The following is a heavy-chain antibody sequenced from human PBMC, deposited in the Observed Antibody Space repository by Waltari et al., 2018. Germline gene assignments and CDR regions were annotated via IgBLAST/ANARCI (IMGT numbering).Heavy chain of an antibody. V-gene: IGHV4-38-2*02. CDR1: GYFISSGYY. J-gene: IGHJ4*02. CDR2: IYQTGNT. D-gene: IGHD2-21*01. CDR3: ARGSVMAHFDY. Sequence: QVHLQESGPGLVKASETLSLTCTVPGYFISSGYYWGWIRQPPGKGLEWIGTIYQTGNTYYNPSLKSRVTISVGTSKTQFSLQVRSVTAADTAVYYCARGSVMAHFDYWGQGTLVTVSS.